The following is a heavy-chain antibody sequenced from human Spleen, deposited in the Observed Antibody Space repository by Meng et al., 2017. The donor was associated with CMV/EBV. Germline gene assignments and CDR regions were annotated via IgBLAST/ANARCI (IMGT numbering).Heavy chain of an antibody. CDR3: AREAYYDSSGDAFDI. CDR1: GFTFSNYE. CDR2: ISSSGSTI. V-gene: IGHV3-48*03. J-gene: IGHJ3*02. D-gene: IGHD3-22*01. Sequence: GGSLRLSCGVSGFTFSNYEMHWVRQAPGKGLEWVSYISSSGSTIYYADSVKGRFTISRDNAKNSLYLQMNSLRAEDTAVYYCAREAYYDSSGDAFDIWGQGTMVTVSS.